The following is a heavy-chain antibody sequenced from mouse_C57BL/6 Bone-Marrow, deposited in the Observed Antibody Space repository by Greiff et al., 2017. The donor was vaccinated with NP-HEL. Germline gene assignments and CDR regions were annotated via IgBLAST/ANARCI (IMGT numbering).Heavy chain of an antibody. CDR1: GFTFSSYG. CDR3: ARRGMVTSFAY. CDR2: ISSGGSYT. D-gene: IGHD2-2*01. Sequence: DVKLVESGGDLVKPGGSLKLSCAASGFTFSSYGMSWVRQTPDKRLEWVATISSGGSYTYYPDSVKGRFPISRDNAKNTLYLQMSSLKSEDTAMYYCARRGMVTSFAYWGQGTLVTVSA. J-gene: IGHJ3*01. V-gene: IGHV5-6*02.